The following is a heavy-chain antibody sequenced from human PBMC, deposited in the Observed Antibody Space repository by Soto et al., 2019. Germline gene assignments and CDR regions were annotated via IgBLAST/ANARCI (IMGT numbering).Heavy chain of an antibody. Sequence: EVQLLESGGGLVQPGGSLRLSCAASGFTFSSYAMTWVRQAPGKGLEWVSVIRGSGGSAHYADSVKGRFTISRDNSKNTLYLQVNSLRAEDTAVYYCAQLGPSGVYGMGVWGQGTTVTVSS. J-gene: IGHJ6*02. CDR3: AQLGPSGVYGMGV. CDR2: IRGSGGSA. D-gene: IGHD7-27*01. CDR1: GFTFSSYA. V-gene: IGHV3-23*01.